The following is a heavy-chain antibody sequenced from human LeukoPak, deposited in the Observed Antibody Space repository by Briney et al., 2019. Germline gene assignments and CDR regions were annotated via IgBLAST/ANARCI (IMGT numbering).Heavy chain of an antibody. CDR3: ATVFPGAGAWFDP. CDR1: GYTLTELS. Sequence: ASVKVSCKVSGYTLTELSMHWVRQASGKGLEWMGGFDPEDGETIYAQKFQGRVTMTEDTSTDTAYMELSSLRSEDTAVYYCATVFPGAGAWFDPWGQGTLVTVSS. J-gene: IGHJ5*02. CDR2: FDPEDGET. D-gene: IGHD1-26*01. V-gene: IGHV1-24*01.